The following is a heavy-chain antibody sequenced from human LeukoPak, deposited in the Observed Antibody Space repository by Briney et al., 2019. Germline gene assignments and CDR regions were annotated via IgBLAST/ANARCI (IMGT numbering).Heavy chain of an antibody. CDR3: ARGRRWLQLFDY. CDR1: GGSFSGYY. V-gene: IGHV4-34*01. CDR2: INHSGST. D-gene: IGHD5-24*01. Sequence: PSETLSLTCAVYGGSFSGYYWSWIRQPPGKGLEWIGEINHSGSTNYNPSLKSRVTISVDTSKNQFSLKLSSVTAAGTAVYYCARGRRWLQLFDYWGQGTLVTVSS. J-gene: IGHJ4*02.